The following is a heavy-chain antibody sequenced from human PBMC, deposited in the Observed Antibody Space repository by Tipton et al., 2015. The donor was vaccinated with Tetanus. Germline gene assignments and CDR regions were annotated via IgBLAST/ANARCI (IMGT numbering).Heavy chain of an antibody. CDR2: INHSGST. Sequence: GLVKPSETLSLTCAVYGGSFSGYYWSWLRQPPGKGLEWIGEINHSGSTNYNPSLKSRVTISEDTSKNQLSLKLSSVTAADTAVYYCARQCVVPAAENDYGDNAFDSWGQGTLVTVSS. J-gene: IGHJ4*02. CDR1: GGSFSGYY. D-gene: IGHD2-2*01. V-gene: IGHV4-34*01. CDR3: ARQCVVPAAENDYGDNAFDS.